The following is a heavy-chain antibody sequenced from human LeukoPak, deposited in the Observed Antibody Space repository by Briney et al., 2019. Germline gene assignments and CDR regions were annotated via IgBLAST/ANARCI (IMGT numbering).Heavy chain of an antibody. V-gene: IGHV3-33*01. CDR1: GFSFSTYG. J-gene: IGHJ4*02. CDR3: TTGGGFYYGH. CDR2: AQGDGRLQ. D-gene: IGHD3-22*01. Sequence: GTSLRLSCAASGFSFSTYGMHWVRQAPGKGLEWVAAAQGDGRLQYYADSVKGRFTISKDISKSTLYVQMNSLRAEDTAVYYCTTGGGFYYGHWGQGTLVTVSS.